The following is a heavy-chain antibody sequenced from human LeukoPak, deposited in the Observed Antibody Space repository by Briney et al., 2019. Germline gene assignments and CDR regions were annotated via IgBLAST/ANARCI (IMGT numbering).Heavy chain of an antibody. V-gene: IGHV4-34*01. CDR1: GVSFNAYY. CDR2: VSPGGYI. CDR3: ARIRCGHTGDICYNH. J-gene: IGHJ5*02. Sequence: SETLSLTCTVSGVSFNAYYWSWIRQSPGKGLEWIGEVSPGGYIKYNPSLRGRVTISVDTSENQLSLKVTSVTAADTAMYYCARIRCGHTGDICYNHWAQGNLVTVSS. D-gene: IGHD2-8*02.